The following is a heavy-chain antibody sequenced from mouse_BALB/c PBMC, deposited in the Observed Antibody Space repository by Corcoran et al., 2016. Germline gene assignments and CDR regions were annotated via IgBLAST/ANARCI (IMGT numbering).Heavy chain of an antibody. D-gene: IGHD2-3*01. CDR3: ARSGDGLYAMDY. Sequence: EVQLQQSGPELVKPGASVKISCKASGYSFTGYYMHWVKQSHVKSLEWIGRINPYNGATSYNQNFKDKASLTVDKSSSTAYMELHSLTSEDSAVYYCARSGDGLYAMDYWGQGTSVTVSS. CDR1: GYSFTGYY. J-gene: IGHJ4*01. CDR2: INPYNGAT. V-gene: IGHV1-26*01.